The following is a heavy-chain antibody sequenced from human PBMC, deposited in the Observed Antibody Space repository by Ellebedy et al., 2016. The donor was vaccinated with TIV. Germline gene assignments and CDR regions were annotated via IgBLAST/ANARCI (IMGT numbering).Heavy chain of an antibody. J-gene: IGHJ4*02. Sequence: GGSLRLSCAASGFTFSNYGMHWVRQAPGKGLEYVAVISYDGSNTYYTDSVKGRFTISRDNAKNSLYLQMNSLRAEDTAVYYCARVAGGLYSNFDYWGQGTLVTVSS. CDR3: ARVAGGLYSNFDY. D-gene: IGHD1-26*01. CDR2: ISYDGSNT. V-gene: IGHV3-30*03. CDR1: GFTFSNYG.